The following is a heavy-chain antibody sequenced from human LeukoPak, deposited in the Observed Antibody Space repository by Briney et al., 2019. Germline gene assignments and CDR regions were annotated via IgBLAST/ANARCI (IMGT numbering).Heavy chain of an antibody. J-gene: IGHJ4*02. CDR1: GFTFSAYP. V-gene: IGHV3-30-3*01. CDR3: ARDPIVGPPDYFDH. D-gene: IGHD1-26*01. CDR2: ISYHGTIQ. Sequence: GSSLRLSCAASGFTFSAYPFHWVRQAPGKGLEWVAVISYHGTIQYYADSVKGRFIISRDTSKKTLYLQMNSLTTEGTAVYYCARDPIVGPPDYFDHWSQGTLVTVSS.